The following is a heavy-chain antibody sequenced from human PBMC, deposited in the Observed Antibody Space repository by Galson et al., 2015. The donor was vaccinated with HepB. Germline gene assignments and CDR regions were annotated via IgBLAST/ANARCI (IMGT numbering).Heavy chain of an antibody. CDR1: GGSISSGGYS. J-gene: IGHJ4*02. CDR3: ARLGGLTDGAN. V-gene: IGHV4-30-2*01. D-gene: IGHD5-24*01. CDR2: IYHSGST. Sequence: TLSLTCAVSGGSISSGGYSWSWIRQPPGKGLEWIGYIYHSGSTYYSPSLKSRVTISVDRSKNQFSLKLSSVTAADTAVYYCARLGGLTDGANWGQGTLVTVSS.